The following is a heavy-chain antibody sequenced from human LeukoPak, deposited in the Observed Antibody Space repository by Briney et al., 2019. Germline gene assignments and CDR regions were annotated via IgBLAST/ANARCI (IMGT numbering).Heavy chain of an antibody. CDR3: ARVLWNGDYPRFDY. D-gene: IGHD4-17*01. V-gene: IGHV3-53*01. CDR1: GFTVSSNY. Sequence: GGSLRLSCAASGFTVSSNYMNWVRQAPGKGLEWVSIIYSGDTTYYADSVKGRFTISRDNSKNTLYLQMNSLRAEDTAVYYCARVLWNGDYPRFDYWGQGTLVTVSA. J-gene: IGHJ4*02. CDR2: IYSGDTT.